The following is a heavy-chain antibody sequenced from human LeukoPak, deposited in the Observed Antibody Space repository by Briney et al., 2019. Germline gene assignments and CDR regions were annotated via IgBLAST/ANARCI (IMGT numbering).Heavy chain of an antibody. J-gene: IGHJ3*02. CDR2: IYYSGST. V-gene: IGHV4-59*01. Sequence: KTSETLSLTCTVSGGSISSYYWSWIRQPPGKGLEWIGYIYYSGSTNYNPSLKSRVTISVDTSKNQFSLKLSSVTAADTAVYYCARDGVDGYAFDIWGQGTMVTVSS. D-gene: IGHD2-8*01. CDR3: ARDGVDGYAFDI. CDR1: GGSISSYY.